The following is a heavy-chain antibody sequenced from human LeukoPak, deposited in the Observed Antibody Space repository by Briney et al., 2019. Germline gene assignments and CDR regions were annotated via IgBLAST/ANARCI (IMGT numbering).Heavy chain of an antibody. D-gene: IGHD3-3*01. CDR2: INPNSGGT. V-gene: IGHV1-2*02. CDR1: GYTFTGYY. CDR3: ARVTYYDFWSGYDHDRLYYYYYMDV. J-gene: IGHJ6*03. Sequence: VASVKVSCKASGYTFTGYYMHWVRQAPGQGLEWMGWINPNSGGTNYAESFQGRFTMTRDTSISTAYMELSRRRAEDTAVYYCARVTYYDFWSGYDHDRLYYYYYMDVWGKGTTVTVSS.